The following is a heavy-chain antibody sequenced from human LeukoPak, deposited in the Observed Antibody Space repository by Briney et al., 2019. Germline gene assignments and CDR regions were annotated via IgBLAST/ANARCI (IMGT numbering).Heavy chain of an antibody. Sequence: GGSLRLSCAASGITLSGYLIHWVRRAPGKGVVWVSRINFDVSDTSYADFVKGRFTISRDNAKNTLFLQMNSLRGEDTAVYYCTRSLMVWGQGIRVTVSS. CDR2: INFDVSDT. J-gene: IGHJ4*02. CDR3: TRSLMV. V-gene: IGHV3-74*01. D-gene: IGHD2-8*01. CDR1: GITLSGYL.